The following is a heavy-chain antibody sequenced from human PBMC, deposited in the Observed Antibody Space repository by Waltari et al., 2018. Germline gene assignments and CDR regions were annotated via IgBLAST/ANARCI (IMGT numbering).Heavy chain of an antibody. J-gene: IGHJ3*01. CDR1: GVSITSDRHY. Sequence: QLQLQESGPGLVKPSETLSLTCSVSGVSITSDRHYWGWIRQPPGQGLEWIATLSYIGATTSSPSLRSRVTISRDTSKNQVSLQLGSVTAADTAVYYCATYIGASLGTAAFDVWGQGTMVTVSS. D-gene: IGHD5-12*01. V-gene: IGHV4-39*01. CDR2: LSYIGAT. CDR3: ATYIGASLGTAAFDV.